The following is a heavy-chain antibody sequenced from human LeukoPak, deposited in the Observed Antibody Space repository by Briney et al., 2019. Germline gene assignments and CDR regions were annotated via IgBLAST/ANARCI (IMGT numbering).Heavy chain of an antibody. CDR2: MNPNSGNT. D-gene: IGHD3-16*02. CDR3: ARGRGLRLGELSLYGY. V-gene: IGHV1-8*01. CDR1: GYTFTSYD. J-gene: IGHJ4*02. Sequence: ASVTVSFKASGYTFTSYDINWVRQAPGQGLEWMGWMNPNSGNTGYAQKFQGRVTMTRNTSISTAYMELSSLRSEDTAVYYCARGRGLRLGELSLYGYWGQGTLVTVSS.